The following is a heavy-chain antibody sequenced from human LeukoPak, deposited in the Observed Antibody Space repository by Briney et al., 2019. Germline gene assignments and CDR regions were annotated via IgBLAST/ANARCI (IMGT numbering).Heavy chain of an antibody. CDR2: INHSGST. D-gene: IGHD5-18*01. J-gene: IGHJ4*02. CDR1: GGSISSSSYY. CDR3: ARGGYSYGYARSREDY. Sequence: KPSETLSLTCTVSGGSISSSSYYWSWIRQPPGKGLEWIGEINHSGSTNYNPSLRSRVTISVDTSKNQFSLKLSSVTAADTAVYYCARGGYSYGYARSREDYWGQGTLVTVSS. V-gene: IGHV4-39*07.